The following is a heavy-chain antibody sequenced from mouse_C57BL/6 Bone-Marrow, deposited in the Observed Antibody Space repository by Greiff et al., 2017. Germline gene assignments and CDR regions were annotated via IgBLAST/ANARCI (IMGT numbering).Heavy chain of an antibody. CDR2: ISYDGSN. V-gene: IGHV3-6*01. D-gene: IGHD2-1*01. Sequence: VQLKESGPGLVKPSQSLSLTCSVTGYSITSGYYWNWIRQFPGNKLEWMGYISYDGSNNYNPSLKNRISITRDTSKNQFFLKLNSVTTEDTATXYCARDLLWSFDYWGQGTTLTVSS. CDR3: ARDLLWSFDY. CDR1: GYSITSGYY. J-gene: IGHJ2*01.